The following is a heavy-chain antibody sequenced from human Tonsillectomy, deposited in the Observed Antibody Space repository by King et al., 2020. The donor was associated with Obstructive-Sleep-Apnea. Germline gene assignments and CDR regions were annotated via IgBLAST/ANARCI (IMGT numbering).Heavy chain of an antibody. CDR3: ARHLNNYYSDMDV. CDR1: GYSFTNYW. Sequence: VQLVESGAEVKKPGESLKISCKGSGYSFTNYWIGWVRQMPGKGLEWMGIIYPGDSDTKYSPSCKGQVTISADKSISTAYLQWNSLNASDTAMYYCARHLNNYYSDMDVWGQGTPVTVSS. V-gene: IGHV5-51*01. CDR2: IYPGDSDT. J-gene: IGHJ6*02.